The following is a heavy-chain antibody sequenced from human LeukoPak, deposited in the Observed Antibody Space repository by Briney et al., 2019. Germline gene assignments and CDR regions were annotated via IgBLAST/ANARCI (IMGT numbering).Heavy chain of an antibody. J-gene: IGHJ5*02. V-gene: IGHV1-18*01. CDR1: GYTFSDSG. CDR2: ICAYNGNT. D-gene: IGHD7-27*01. CDR3: AKSIKVALSGAYFDP. Sequence: ASVKVPCKASGYTFSDSGVSWLRQAPGQGLEWMGWICAYNGNTNYAQKFQDRVAMTTDTSTNTAYMELRSLRSDDTAVYYCAKSIKVALSGAYFDPWGQGTLITVSS.